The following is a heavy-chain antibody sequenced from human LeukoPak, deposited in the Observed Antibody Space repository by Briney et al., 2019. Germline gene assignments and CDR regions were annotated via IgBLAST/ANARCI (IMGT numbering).Heavy chain of an antibody. V-gene: IGHV1-69*13. CDR1: GGTFSSYA. J-gene: IGHJ5*02. D-gene: IGHD6-13*01. Sequence: SVNVSCKASGGTFSSYAISWVRQAPGQGLEWMGGIIPIFGTANYAQKFQGRVTITADESTSTAYMELSSLRSEDTAVYYCAREWEQLATGWFDPWGQGTLVTVSS. CDR3: AREWEQLATGWFDP. CDR2: IIPIFGTA.